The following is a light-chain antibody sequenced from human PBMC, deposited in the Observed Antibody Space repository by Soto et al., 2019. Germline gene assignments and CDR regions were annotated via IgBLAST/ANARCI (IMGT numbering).Light chain of an antibody. Sequence: EIVLTQSPAILSLYPGERATLSCRASQSVTNYLDWYQQKPGQAPRLLIYGASNRATGVPARFSGSGSGTDFTLTISSLEPEDFAVYYCQQYNSWPITFGQGTRLENK. V-gene: IGKV3-11*01. CDR1: QSVTNY. CDR3: QQYNSWPIT. J-gene: IGKJ5*01. CDR2: GAS.